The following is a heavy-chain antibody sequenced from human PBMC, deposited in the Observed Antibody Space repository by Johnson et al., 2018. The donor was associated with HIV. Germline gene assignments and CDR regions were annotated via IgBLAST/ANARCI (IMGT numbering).Heavy chain of an antibody. Sequence: QVPLVESRIGVFQPGTSLRLSCAASGFTFTSFAMHWVRKAPGKGLEWVGFISYDGSNKYFTDSVRGRFTISRDNSRNTLYLQMNSLKTEDTAVYYCTTDRGSSWYPPDAFDIWGQGTMVTVSS. CDR2: ISYDGSNK. CDR3: TTDRGSSWYPPDAFDI. J-gene: IGHJ3*02. CDR1: GFTFTSFA. V-gene: IGHV3-30-3*01. D-gene: IGHD6-13*01.